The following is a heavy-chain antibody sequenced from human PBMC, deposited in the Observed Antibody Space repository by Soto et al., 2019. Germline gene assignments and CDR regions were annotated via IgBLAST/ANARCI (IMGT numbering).Heavy chain of an antibody. Sequence: QVQLVQSGAEVKKPGASVKVSCKTSGYTFSNYGINWVRQAPGQGLEWMGWISAYNGNTNFAQKLQGRLSLTTDTSSTTAYMELRSLTSDDTAVYYCARDLVPGYTGFSDYWGQGTLVTVSS. CDR3: ARDLVPGYTGFSDY. D-gene: IGHD5-12*01. J-gene: IGHJ4*02. CDR2: ISAYNGNT. V-gene: IGHV1-18*01. CDR1: GYTFSNYG.